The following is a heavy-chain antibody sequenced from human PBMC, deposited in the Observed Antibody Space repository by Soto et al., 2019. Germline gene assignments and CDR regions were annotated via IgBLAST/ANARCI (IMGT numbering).Heavy chain of an antibody. CDR1: GYSSTDYY. V-gene: IGHV1-2*02. J-gene: IGHJ5*02. Sequence: QVHLVQSGAEVKKPGASVKVSCKASGYSSTDYYMHWVRQAPGQGLEWMGWINTKTGGTNYAQRVQGRVTMTGDTSINTVYMELSRLRSDDTAVYYCARVGSTGWFDPWGQGTVVTVSS. CDR2: INTKTGGT. CDR3: ARVGSTGWFDP.